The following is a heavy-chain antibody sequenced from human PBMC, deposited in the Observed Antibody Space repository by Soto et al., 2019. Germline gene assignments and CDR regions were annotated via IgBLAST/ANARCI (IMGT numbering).Heavy chain of an antibody. CDR2: IRSKADNYAT. CDR1: GFTFCVSA. J-gene: IGHJ6*02. D-gene: IGHD1-26*01. CDR3: ARLAEWEYYDGMDV. V-gene: IGHV3-73*01. Sequence: GGSLRLSCAVSGFTFCVSAIHWVRQASGKGLEWVGRIRSKADNYATAYGASVKGRFSISRDDSKNTAYLQMSSLNTEDTAVYYCARLAEWEYYDGMDVWGQGTTVTVSS.